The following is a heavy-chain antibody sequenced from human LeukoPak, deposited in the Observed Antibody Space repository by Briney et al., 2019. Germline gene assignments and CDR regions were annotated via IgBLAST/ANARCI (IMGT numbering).Heavy chain of an antibody. CDR3: ARDRHYYGMDV. Sequence: GRPLRLSCAASGFTFSSYGMHWVRQAPGKGLEWVAVISDDGSNKYYADFVKGRFTISRDNSKNTLYLQLNSLRAEDTAVYYCARDRHYYGMDVWGQGTTVTVSS. J-gene: IGHJ6*02. V-gene: IGHV3-30*03. CDR1: GFTFSSYG. CDR2: ISDDGSNK.